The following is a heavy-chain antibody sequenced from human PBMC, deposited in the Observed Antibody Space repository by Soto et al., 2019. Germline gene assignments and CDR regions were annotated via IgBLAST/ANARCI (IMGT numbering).Heavy chain of an antibody. CDR2: IHPGDSNI. CDR1: AYNFTTYW. Sequence: PGESLNISCKGSAYNFTTYWIGWVREMPGKGLEWVGAIHPGDSNIRYSRSFQGQATISADKSISTAYPQWSSLKASDTAMYSCATSDRSSLTFYYHGVDVWGHGTTVTVSS. CDR3: ATSDRSSLTFYYHGVDV. J-gene: IGHJ6*02. D-gene: IGHD2-2*01. V-gene: IGHV5-51*03.